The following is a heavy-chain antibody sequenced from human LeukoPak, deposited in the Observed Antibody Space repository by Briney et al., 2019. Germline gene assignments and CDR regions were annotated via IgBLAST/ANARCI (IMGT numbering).Heavy chain of an antibody. J-gene: IGHJ6*02. CDR3: ARDRSSSWYVIDYYYYGMDV. CDR2: ISYDGSNK. V-gene: IGHV3-30*03. Sequence: GGSLRLSCAASGFTFSSYGMHWVRQAPGKGLEWVAVISYDGSNKYYADSVKGRFTISRDNSKNTLYLQMNNLRAEDTAVYYCARDRSSSWYVIDYYYYGMDVWGQGTTVTVSS. D-gene: IGHD6-13*01. CDR1: GFTFSSYG.